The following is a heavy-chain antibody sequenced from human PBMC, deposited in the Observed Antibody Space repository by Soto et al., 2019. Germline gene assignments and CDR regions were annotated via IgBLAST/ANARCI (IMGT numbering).Heavy chain of an antibody. D-gene: IGHD4-17*01. CDR3: AKEDDYGDYEKDAFDF. CDR2: ITGSGGTT. J-gene: IGHJ3*01. Sequence: EVQLLESGGDLVQPGGSMRLSCAASGFIFSTYAMSWVRQAPGKGLAWVSTITGSGGTTYYADSVKGRFTISRDTSKKDVYLQMNSLRAEDTAVYYCAKEDDYGDYEKDAFDFWGQGTMVTLSS. CDR1: GFIFSTYA. V-gene: IGHV3-23*01.